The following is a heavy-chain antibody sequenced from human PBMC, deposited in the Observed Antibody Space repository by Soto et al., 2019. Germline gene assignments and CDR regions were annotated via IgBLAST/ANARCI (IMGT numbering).Heavy chain of an antibody. V-gene: IGHV1-69*06. Sequence: GASVKVSCKASGGTFSSYAISWVRQAPGQGLEWMGGIIPIFGTANYAQKFQGRVTITADKSTSTAYMELSSLRSEDTAVYYCARNSPMVVVRSPYCYYYGMDVWGQGTTVTVSS. CDR3: ARNSPMVVVRSPYCYYYGMDV. D-gene: IGHD2-21*01. CDR2: IIPIFGTA. J-gene: IGHJ6*02. CDR1: GGTFSSYA.